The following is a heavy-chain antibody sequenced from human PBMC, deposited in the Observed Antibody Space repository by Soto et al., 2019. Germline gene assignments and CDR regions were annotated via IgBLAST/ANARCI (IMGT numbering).Heavy chain of an antibody. V-gene: IGHV3-23*01. Sequence: EVQLLESGGGLVQHGGSLRLSCAASGFTFSSYAMSWVRQAPGKGLDWVSVISGSGGSTYYADSVKGRFTISRDNSKNTLYLQMNSLRAEDTAVYYCAKRGSGSHFDYLGQGTLVSVSS. CDR1: GFTFSSYA. D-gene: IGHD2-15*01. CDR3: AKRGSGSHFDY. J-gene: IGHJ4*02. CDR2: ISGSGGST.